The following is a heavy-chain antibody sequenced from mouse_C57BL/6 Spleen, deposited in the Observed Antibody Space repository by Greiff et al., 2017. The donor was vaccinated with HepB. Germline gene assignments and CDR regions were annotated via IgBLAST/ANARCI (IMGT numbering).Heavy chain of an antibody. V-gene: IGHV1-82*01. CDR1: GYAFSSSW. CDR2: IYPGDGDT. J-gene: IGHJ3*01. Sequence: QVQLKESGPELVKPGASVKISCKASGYAFSSSWMNWVKQRPGKGLEWIGRIYPGDGDTNYNGKFKGKATLTADKSSSTAYMQLSSLTSEDSAVYFCAREEGGFAYWGQGTLVTVSA. CDR3: AREEGGFAY.